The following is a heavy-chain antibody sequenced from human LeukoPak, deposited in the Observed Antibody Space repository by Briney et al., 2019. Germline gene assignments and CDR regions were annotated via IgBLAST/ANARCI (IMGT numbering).Heavy chain of an antibody. J-gene: IGHJ4*02. D-gene: IGHD6-13*01. CDR3: AKRAGDSSSRYYFDY. V-gene: IGHV3-23*01. CDR1: GFTFSSYA. Sequence: GGSLRLSCAASGFTFSSYAVSWVRQAPGKGLEWVSAISGSGGSTYYADSVKGRFTISRDNSKNTLYLQMNSLRAEDTAVYYCAKRAGDSSSRYYFDYWGQGTLVTVSS. CDR2: ISGSGGST.